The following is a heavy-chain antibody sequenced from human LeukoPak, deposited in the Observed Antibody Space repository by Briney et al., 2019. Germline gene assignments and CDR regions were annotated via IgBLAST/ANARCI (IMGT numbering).Heavy chain of an antibody. Sequence: SETLSLTCTVSGGSISSYYWSWIRQPPGKGLEWIGYIYYSGSTNYNPSLKSRVTMSVDTSKNQFSLKLSSVTAADTAVYYCARDPLEWLSYYFDYWGQGTLVTVSS. CDR1: GGSISSYY. CDR2: IYYSGST. V-gene: IGHV4-59*12. J-gene: IGHJ4*02. D-gene: IGHD3-3*01. CDR3: ARDPLEWLSYYFDY.